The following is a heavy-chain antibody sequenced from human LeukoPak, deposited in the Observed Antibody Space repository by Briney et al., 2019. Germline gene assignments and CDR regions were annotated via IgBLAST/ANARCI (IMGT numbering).Heavy chain of an antibody. CDR2: ISTTSDYM. V-gene: IGHV3-21*01. CDR1: GFTFSDYW. Sequence: PGGSLSLSCAASGFTFSDYWMSWMRQAPGRGLEWVSSISTTSDYMYYAGSVRGRFTISRDNAKNSLYLQMNSLKTEDTAVYYCARGDISGITVFGVVNPEYFLHWGQGTLVTVSS. CDR3: ARGDISGITVFGVVNPEYFLH. D-gene: IGHD3-3*01. J-gene: IGHJ1*01.